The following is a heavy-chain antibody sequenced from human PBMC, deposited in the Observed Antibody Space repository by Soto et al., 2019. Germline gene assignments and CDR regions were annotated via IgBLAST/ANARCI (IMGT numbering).Heavy chain of an antibody. Sequence: EVQLVESGGGLVQPGGSLRLSCAASGFTFSTYWMTWVRQVPGKGLEWVANIKQDVSQRNYVDSVKGRFTISRDNANNSLYLQMQSLRVEDAAVYYCARDLSPKYGTDWVDAFDFWGQGTVVTVSS. J-gene: IGHJ3*01. V-gene: IGHV3-7*05. CDR3: ARDLSPKYGTDWVDAFDF. CDR1: GFTFSTYW. D-gene: IGHD3-9*01. CDR2: IKQDVSQR.